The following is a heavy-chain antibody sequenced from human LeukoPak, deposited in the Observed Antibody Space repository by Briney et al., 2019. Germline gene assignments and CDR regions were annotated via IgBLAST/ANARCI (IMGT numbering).Heavy chain of an antibody. D-gene: IGHD4-23*01. CDR2: ISYDGSNK. CDR3: AKSTVVTPFDI. J-gene: IGHJ3*02. Sequence: GGSLRLSCAASGFTFSSYAMHWVRQAPGKGLEWVAVISYDGSNKYYADSVKGRFTISRDNSKNTLYLQMNSLRAEDTAVYYCAKSTVVTPFDIWGQGTMVTVSS. V-gene: IGHV3-30*18. CDR1: GFTFSSYA.